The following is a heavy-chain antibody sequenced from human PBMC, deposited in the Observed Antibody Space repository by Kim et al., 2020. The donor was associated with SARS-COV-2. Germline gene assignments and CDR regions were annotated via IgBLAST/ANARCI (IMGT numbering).Heavy chain of an antibody. V-gene: IGHV7-4-1*02. Sequence: ASVKVSCKASGYTFTSYAMNWVRQAPGQGLEWMGWINTNTGNPTYARGFTGRFVFSLDTSVSTAYLQISSLKAEDTAVYYCARDPSDYYDFWSGYLGYYGMDVWGQGTTVTVSS. CDR1: GYTFTSYA. CDR2: INTNTGNP. J-gene: IGHJ6*02. D-gene: IGHD3-3*01. CDR3: ARDPSDYYDFWSGYLGYYGMDV.